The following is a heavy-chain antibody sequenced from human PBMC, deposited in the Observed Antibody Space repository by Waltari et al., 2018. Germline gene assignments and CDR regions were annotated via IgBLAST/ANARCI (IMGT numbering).Heavy chain of an antibody. V-gene: IGHV4-34*01. Sequence: QVQLQQWGAGLLKPSETLSLTCAVYGGSFSGYYWSWTRPPPGKGLEWIGEINHSGSTNYNPSLKSRVTISVDTSKNQFSLKLSSVTAADTAVYYCARGWAAAGTVDSSGPYYFDYWGQGTLVTVSS. D-gene: IGHD6-13*01. CDR2: INHSGST. CDR1: GGSFSGYY. J-gene: IGHJ4*02. CDR3: ARGWAAAGTVDSSGPYYFDY.